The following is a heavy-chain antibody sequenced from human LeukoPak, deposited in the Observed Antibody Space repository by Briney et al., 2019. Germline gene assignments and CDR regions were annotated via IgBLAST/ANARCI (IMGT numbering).Heavy chain of an antibody. J-gene: IGHJ4*02. CDR2: IYPGDSDT. CDR3: ARPLRGYSYGDLGFDY. Sequence: GESLKISCKGSGYSFTSYWIGWVRQMPGKGLEWMGIIYPGDSDTRYSPSFQGQVTISADKSISTAYLQWSSLKASDTAMYYCARPLRGYSYGDLGFDYWGQGTLVTVSS. CDR1: GYSFTSYW. D-gene: IGHD5-18*01. V-gene: IGHV5-51*01.